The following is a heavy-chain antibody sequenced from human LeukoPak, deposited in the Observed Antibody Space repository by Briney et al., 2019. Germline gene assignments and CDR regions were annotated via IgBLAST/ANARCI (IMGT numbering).Heavy chain of an antibody. V-gene: IGHV4-34*01. CDR1: GGSFSGYY. D-gene: IGHD3-10*01. CDR2: INHSGST. CDR3: ARNYYGSGEVDY. J-gene: IGHJ4*02. Sequence: SETLSLTCAVYGGSFSGYYWSWIRQPPGKGLEWIGEINHSGSTNYNPSLKSRVTISVDTSKNQFSLKLSSVTAADTAVYYCARNYYGSGEVDYWGQGTLVTVSS.